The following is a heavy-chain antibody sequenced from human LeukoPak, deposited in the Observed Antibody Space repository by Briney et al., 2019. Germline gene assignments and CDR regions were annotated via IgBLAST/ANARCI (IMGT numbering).Heavy chain of an antibody. V-gene: IGHV1-69*13. CDR3: ARDRSRYVWGSYRYDY. CDR1: GGTFSSYA. CDR2: IIPIFGTA. J-gene: IGHJ4*02. Sequence: GASVKVSCKASGGTFSSYAISWVRQAPGQGLEWMGGIIPIFGTANYAQKFQGRVTITADESTSTAYMELSSLRSEDTAVYYCARDRSRYVWGSYRYDYWGQGTLVTVSS. D-gene: IGHD3-16*02.